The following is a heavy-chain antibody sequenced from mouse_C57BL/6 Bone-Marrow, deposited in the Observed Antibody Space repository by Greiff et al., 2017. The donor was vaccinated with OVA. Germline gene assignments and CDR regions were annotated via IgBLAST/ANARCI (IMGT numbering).Heavy chain of an antibody. D-gene: IGHD1-1*01. V-gene: IGHV5-16*01. Sequence: EVHLVESEGGLVQPGSSMKLSCTASGFTFSDYYMAWVRQVPEKGLEWVANINYDGSSTYYLDSLKSRFIISRDNAKNILYLQMSSLKSEDTATYYCARGDYYGSFWFAYWGQGTLVTVSA. CDR2: INYDGSST. CDR1: GFTFSDYY. J-gene: IGHJ3*01. CDR3: ARGDYYGSFWFAY.